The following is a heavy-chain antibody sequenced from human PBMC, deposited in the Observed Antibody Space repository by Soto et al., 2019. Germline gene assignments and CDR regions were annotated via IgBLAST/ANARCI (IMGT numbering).Heavy chain of an antibody. CDR1: GGSISSYY. D-gene: IGHD3-3*01. J-gene: IGHJ6*03. V-gene: IGHV4-59*01. CDR3: ARVVEWLSYYYYMDV. Sequence: SETLSLTCTVSGGSISSYYWSWIRQPPGKGLEWIGYIYYSGSTNYNPSLKSRVTISVDTSKNQFSLKLSSVTAADTAVYYCARVVEWLSYYYYMDVWGKGTTVTVSS. CDR2: IYYSGST.